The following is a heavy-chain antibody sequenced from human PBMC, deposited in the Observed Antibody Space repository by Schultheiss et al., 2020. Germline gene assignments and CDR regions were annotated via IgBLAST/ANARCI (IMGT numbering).Heavy chain of an antibody. CDR2: INHSGST. CDR1: GGSFSGYY. Sequence: SETLSLTCAVYGGSFSGYYWSWIRQPPGKGLEWIGEINHSGSTNYNPSLKSRVTISVDTSKNQFSLKLSSVTAADTAVYYCAREGAGQWLVPRPFDYWGQGTLVTVSS. CDR3: AREGAGQWLVPRPFDY. J-gene: IGHJ4*02. V-gene: IGHV4-34*01. D-gene: IGHD6-19*01.